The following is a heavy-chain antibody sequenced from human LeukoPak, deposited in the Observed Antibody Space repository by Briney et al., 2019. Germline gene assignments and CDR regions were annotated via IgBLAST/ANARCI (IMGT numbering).Heavy chain of an antibody. D-gene: IGHD4-23*01. Sequence: SETLSLTCAVSGGSISGGGYSWSWIRQPPGKGLEWIGYIYHSGSTNYNPSLKSRVTISVDTSKNQFSLKLSSVTAADTAVYYCARSRVYGGNSGNYDYWGQGTLVTVSS. CDR2: IYHSGST. CDR1: GGSISGGGYS. V-gene: IGHV4-30-2*01. J-gene: IGHJ4*02. CDR3: ARSRVYGGNSGNYDY.